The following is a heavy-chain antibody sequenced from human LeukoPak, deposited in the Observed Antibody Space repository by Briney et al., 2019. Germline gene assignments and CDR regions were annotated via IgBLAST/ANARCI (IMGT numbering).Heavy chain of an antibody. V-gene: IGHV3-9*03. CDR1: GFSFTAYA. Sequence: GGSLRLSCAASGFSFTAYAMSWFRQAPGKGLEWVSGISWNSGSIGYADSVKGRFTISRDNAKNSLYLQMNSLRAEDMALYYCAKDMARLGATFYDAFDIWGQGTMVTVSS. J-gene: IGHJ3*02. CDR3: AKDMARLGATFYDAFDI. CDR2: ISWNSGSI. D-gene: IGHD1-26*01.